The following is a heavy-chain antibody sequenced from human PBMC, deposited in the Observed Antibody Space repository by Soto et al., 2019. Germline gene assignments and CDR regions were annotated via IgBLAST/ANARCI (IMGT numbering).Heavy chain of an antibody. CDR2: IWYDGSNK. CDR1: GFTFSSYG. CDR3: ARDGQKNYYGSGSYQNYYYYYGMDV. V-gene: IGHV3-33*01. D-gene: IGHD3-10*01. Sequence: QVQLVESGGGVVQPGRSLRLSCAASGFTFSSYGMHWVRQAPGKGLEWVAVIWYDGSNKYYADSVKGRFTISRDNSKNTLYLQMNSLRAEDTAVYYCARDGQKNYYGSGSYQNYYYYYGMDVWGQGPTVTVSS. J-gene: IGHJ6*02.